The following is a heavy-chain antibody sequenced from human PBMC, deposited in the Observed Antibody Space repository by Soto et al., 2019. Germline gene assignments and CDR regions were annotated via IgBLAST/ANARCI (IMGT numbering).Heavy chain of an antibody. CDR3: AKARHYYDNYVDY. D-gene: IGHD3-22*01. J-gene: IGHJ4*02. V-gene: IGHV3-30*18. Sequence: QVQLVESGGGVVQPGRSLRLSCAASGFTFSSYGMHWVRQAPGKGLEWVAVISYDGSNKYYADSVKGRFTISRDNSKNTLYLQMNLLRPEDTAAYYYAKARHYYDNYVDYWGQGTLVTVSS. CDR1: GFTFSSYG. CDR2: ISYDGSNK.